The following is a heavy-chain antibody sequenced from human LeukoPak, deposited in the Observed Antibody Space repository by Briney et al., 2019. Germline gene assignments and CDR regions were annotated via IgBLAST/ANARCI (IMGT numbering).Heavy chain of an antibody. CDR3: ARPDYFASHD. D-gene: IGHD3-9*01. J-gene: IGHJ4*02. V-gene: IGHV5-51*01. Sequence: GESLVPSRKASGYHLPKSWIVRVRHMPGQSLEWVAIIYPDDSRTNYSPSFQGHVTISVDRSINTAYLQWSSLRASDTAMYYCARPDYFASHDWGQGTLVTVST. CDR1: GYHLPKSW. CDR2: IYPDDSRT.